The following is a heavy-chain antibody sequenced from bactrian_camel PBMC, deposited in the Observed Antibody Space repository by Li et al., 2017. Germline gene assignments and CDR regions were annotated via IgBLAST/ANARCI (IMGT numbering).Heavy chain of an antibody. V-gene: IGHV3-2*01. D-gene: IGHD2*01. J-gene: IGHJ4*01. CDR3: AKPPSYWYGYDNNG. CDR2: IYTGGGST. Sequence: HVQLVESGGGLVQPGGSLRLSCAASGFTFSTYYMSWVRQAPGKGLEWVSSIYTGGGSTYYADSVKGRFTISRDNAKNTVYLQLNSLKTEDTALYYCAKPPSYWYGYDNNGWGQGTQVTVS. CDR1: GFTFSTYY.